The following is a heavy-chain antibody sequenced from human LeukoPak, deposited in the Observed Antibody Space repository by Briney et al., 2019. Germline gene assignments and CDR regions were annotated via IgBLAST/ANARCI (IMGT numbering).Heavy chain of an antibody. CDR1: GGSISSYY. D-gene: IGHD2-15*01. V-gene: IGHV4-59*01. J-gene: IGHJ6*02. CDR2: IYYSGST. CDR3: ARESSGGRGAYYYYGMDV. Sequence: SETLSLTCTVSGGSISSYYWSWIRQPPGKGLEWIGYIYYSGSTNYNPSLKSRVTISVDTSKNQFSLKLSSVTAADTAVYYCARESSGGRGAYYYYGMDVWGQGTTVTVSS.